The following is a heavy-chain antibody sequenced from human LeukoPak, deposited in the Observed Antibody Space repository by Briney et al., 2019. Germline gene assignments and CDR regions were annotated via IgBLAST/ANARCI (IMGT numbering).Heavy chain of an antibody. J-gene: IGHJ4*02. CDR1: GFTFSSYA. CDR2: ISGGAGTP. CDR3: AKRRTTVITMDYFDY. Sequence: PGGSLRLSCAASGFTFSSYAMSWVRQAPGKGLKWVSGISGGAGTPYYADSVKGRFTISRDNSKSTLYLQMTSLRAEDTAVYYCAKRRTTVITMDYFDYWGQGTLVTVSS. V-gene: IGHV3-23*01. D-gene: IGHD4-17*01.